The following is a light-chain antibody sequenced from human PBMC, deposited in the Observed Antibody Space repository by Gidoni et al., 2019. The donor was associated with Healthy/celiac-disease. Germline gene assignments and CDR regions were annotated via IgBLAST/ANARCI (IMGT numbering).Light chain of an antibody. J-gene: IGLJ2*01. V-gene: IGLV1-40*01. CDR2: GNS. CDR1: SSKIGAGYD. Sequence: QSVLTQPPAVSGAPGQRVTISCTGSSSKIGAGYDVHWYQQLPGTAPKLLISGNSNRPSGVPDRFSGSKSGTSASLAITGLQAEDEADYYCQSYDSSLSVVFGGGTKLTVL. CDR3: QSYDSSLSVV.